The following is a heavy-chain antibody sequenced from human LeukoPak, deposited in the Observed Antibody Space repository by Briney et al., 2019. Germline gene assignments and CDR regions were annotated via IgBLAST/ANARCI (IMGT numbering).Heavy chain of an antibody. J-gene: IGHJ4*02. CDR1: RFTFSSYW. CDR3: ARDGWVDY. D-gene: IGHD1-26*01. V-gene: IGHV3-74*01. CDR2: INGDGIST. Sequence: GGSLRLSCAASRFTFSSYWMHWVRQAPGKGLVWVARINGDGISTTYADSVKGRFTISRDNARNTVYLQMISLRGEDTAVYYCARDGWVDYWGQGTLVTVSS.